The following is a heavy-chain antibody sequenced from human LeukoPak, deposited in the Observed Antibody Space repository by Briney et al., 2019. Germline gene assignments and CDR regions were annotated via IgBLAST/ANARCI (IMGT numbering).Heavy chain of an antibody. Sequence: GGSLRLSCAASGFTFSLYAMNRVRQAPGKGLEWISYINSGGDDIHYAASVRGRFTISRDDARNTLYLQLSSLRAEDTAVYYCARDTIQPGLIDDWGQGTLVTVSS. CDR2: INSGGDDI. CDR3: ARDTIQPGLIDD. V-gene: IGHV3-21*05. D-gene: IGHD2-2*01. CDR1: GFTFSLYA. J-gene: IGHJ4*02.